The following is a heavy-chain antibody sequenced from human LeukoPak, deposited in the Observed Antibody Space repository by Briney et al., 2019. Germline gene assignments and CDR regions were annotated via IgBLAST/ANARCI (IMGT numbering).Heavy chain of an antibody. Sequence: SETLSLTCTVSGGSISSSYYYWGWIRQPPGKGLEWIGSIYSSGSTYYNPSLKSRVTISVDTSKNQFSLKLSSVTAADTAVYYCACPYYGMDVWGQGTTVTVSS. J-gene: IGHJ6*02. CDR1: GGSISSSYYY. V-gene: IGHV4-39*01. CDR3: ACPYYGMDV. CDR2: IYSSGST.